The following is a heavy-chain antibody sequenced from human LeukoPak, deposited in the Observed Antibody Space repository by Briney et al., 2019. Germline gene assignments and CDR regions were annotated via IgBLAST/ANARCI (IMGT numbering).Heavy chain of an antibody. CDR3: ARGADAVYSSSRFDY. Sequence: KASETLSLTCTVSGGSISSYYWSWIRQPAGKGLEWIGRIYTSGSTNYNPSLKSRVTMSVDTSKNQFSLKLSSVTAADTAVYYCARGADAVYSSSRFDYWGQGTLVTVSS. D-gene: IGHD6-13*01. CDR1: GGSISSYY. J-gene: IGHJ4*02. V-gene: IGHV4-4*07. CDR2: IYTSGST.